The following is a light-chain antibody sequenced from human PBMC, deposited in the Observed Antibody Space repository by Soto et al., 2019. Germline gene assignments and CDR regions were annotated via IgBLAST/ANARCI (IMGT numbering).Light chain of an antibody. CDR1: QSISSY. V-gene: IGKV1-39*01. J-gene: IGKJ4*01. CDR3: QEYNGNSGLT. CDR2: AAS. Sequence: DIQMTQSPSSLSASVGDRVTITCRASQSISSYLNWYQQKPGKAPKLLIYAASSLQSGVPSRFSGSGSGTDFTLTISSLQPDDFATYYCQEYNGNSGLTFGGGTKVEIK.